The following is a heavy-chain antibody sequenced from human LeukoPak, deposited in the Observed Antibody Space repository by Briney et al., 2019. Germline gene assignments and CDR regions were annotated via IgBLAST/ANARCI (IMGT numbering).Heavy chain of an antibody. D-gene: IGHD2-15*01. CDR2: IIPIFGTA. Sequence: SVKVSCKASGGTFSSYAISWVRQAPGQGLEWMGGIIPIFGTANYAQKFQGRVTITADKSTSTAYMELSSLRSEDTAVYYCAREGATLHQFDYWGQGTLVTVSS. CDR3: AREGATLHQFDY. CDR1: GGTFSSYA. V-gene: IGHV1-69*06. J-gene: IGHJ4*02.